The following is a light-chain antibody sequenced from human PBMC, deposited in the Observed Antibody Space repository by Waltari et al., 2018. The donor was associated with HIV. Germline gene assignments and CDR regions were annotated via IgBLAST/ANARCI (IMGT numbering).Light chain of an antibody. CDR3: CSYAGSNIHWV. V-gene: IGLV2-11*01. CDR2: GVK. CDR1: SRYVNNYNY. J-gene: IGLJ3*02. Sequence: QSALTQPRSVSGSPGQSVTISCTGTSRYVNNYNYVSCYQHHPGDPPKLVIFGVKKRPSGVPDRCSGSTSGNTASLTISGLQAEDEGHYYCCSYAGSNIHWVFGGGTKLTVL.